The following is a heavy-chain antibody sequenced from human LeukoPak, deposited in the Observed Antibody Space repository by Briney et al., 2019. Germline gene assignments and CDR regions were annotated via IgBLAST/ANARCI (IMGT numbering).Heavy chain of an antibody. D-gene: IGHD2-21*02. CDR1: GFTFSSCG. Sequence: PGGSLRLSCAASGFTFSSCGMHWVRQAPGKGLEWVAIISHDGTNKYYADSVKGRFTISRDNSKNTLYLQMNSLRAEDTAVHYCAKDRGDYRVRYFFDYWGQGTLVTVSS. CDR2: ISHDGTNK. V-gene: IGHV3-30*18. CDR3: AKDRGDYRVRYFFDY. J-gene: IGHJ4*02.